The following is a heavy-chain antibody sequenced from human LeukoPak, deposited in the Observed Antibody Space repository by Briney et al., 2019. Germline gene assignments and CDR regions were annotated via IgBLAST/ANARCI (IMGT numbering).Heavy chain of an antibody. CDR3: ARELRRDAP. CDR1: GYTFTTYD. Sequence: ASVKVSCKASGYTFTTYDINWVRQATGQGLEWMGYMNPNSGDTGYAQKFQGRVTMTWDTSITTAYMELASLRSDDTAVYYCARELRRDAPWGQGTLVTVSS. V-gene: IGHV1-8*01. CDR2: MNPNSGDT. D-gene: IGHD3-10*01. J-gene: IGHJ5*02.